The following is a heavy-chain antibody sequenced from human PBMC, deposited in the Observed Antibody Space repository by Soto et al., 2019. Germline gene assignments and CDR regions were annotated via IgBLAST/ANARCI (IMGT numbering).Heavy chain of an antibody. CDR1: VGTFSSYA. J-gene: IGHJ4*02. CDR3: ARESRYCSGGSCYCLPGIDY. D-gene: IGHD2-15*01. CDR2: IIPIFGTA. V-gene: IGHV1-69*12. Sequence: QVQLVQSGAEVKKPGSSVKVSCKASVGTFSSYAISWVRQDPGQGLEWMGGIIPIFGTANYAQKFQGRVTITADEYPSTAYMELSSLRSEDTAVYYCARESRYCSGGSCYCLPGIDYWGQGTLVTVSS.